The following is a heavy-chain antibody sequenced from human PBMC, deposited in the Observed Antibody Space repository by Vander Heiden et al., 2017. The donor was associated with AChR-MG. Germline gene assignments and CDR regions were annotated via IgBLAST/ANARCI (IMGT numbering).Heavy chain of an antibody. CDR2: IKSKSFGGTV. V-gene: IGHV3-49*04. J-gene: IGHJ6*02. CDR1: GFNLRDHT. CDR3: TRDDDRLEWLQFHHYGRDG. Sequence: EVQLVESGGGLVQPGRSPRHSCITTGFNLRDHTTTWVRQAPGKGLGWVGVIKSKSFGGTVEYAASVKGRFTISRDDPKGIAYLQVNSLRTEDTAVYYCTRDDDRLEWLQFHHYGRDGWGQGTKGTVSS. D-gene: IGHD3-3*01.